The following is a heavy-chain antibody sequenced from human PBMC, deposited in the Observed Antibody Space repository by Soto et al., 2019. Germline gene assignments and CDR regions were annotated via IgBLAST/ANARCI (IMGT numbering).Heavy chain of an antibody. J-gene: IGHJ4*02. CDR2: ISYDGSNK. CDR3: ARGNDYGGILHRLLFDY. V-gene: IGHV3-30-3*01. CDR1: GFTFSSYA. Sequence: PGGSLRLSCAASGFTFSSYAMHWVRQAPGKGLEWVAVISYDGSNKYYADSVKGRFTISRDNSKNTLYLQMSSLRAEDTAVYYCARGNDYGGILHRLLFDYWGQGTLVTVSS. D-gene: IGHD4-17*01.